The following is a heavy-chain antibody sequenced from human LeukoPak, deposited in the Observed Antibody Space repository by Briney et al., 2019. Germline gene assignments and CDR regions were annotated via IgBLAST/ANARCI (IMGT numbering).Heavy chain of an antibody. CDR2: IIPILGIA. CDR1: GGTFSSYA. Sequence: PVKVSCKASGGTFSSYAISWVRQSPGQGLEWMGRIIPILGIANYAQKFQGRVTITADKSTSTAYMELSSLRSEDTAVYYCARGGVVPAAIDYWGQGTLVTVSS. J-gene: IGHJ4*02. CDR3: ARGGVVPAAIDY. D-gene: IGHD2-2*01. V-gene: IGHV1-69*04.